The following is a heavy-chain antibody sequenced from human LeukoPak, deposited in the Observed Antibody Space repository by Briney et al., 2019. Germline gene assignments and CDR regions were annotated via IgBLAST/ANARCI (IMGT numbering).Heavy chain of an antibody. Sequence: ASVKVSCKASGYTFTGYYMHWVRQAAGQGLEWMGRINPNSGGTNYAQKFQGRVTMTRDTSISTAYMELSRLRSDDTAVYYCAGDLGIAAAANWFDPWGQGTLVTVSS. CDR1: GYTFTGYY. CDR2: INPNSGGT. CDR3: AGDLGIAAAANWFDP. J-gene: IGHJ5*02. V-gene: IGHV1-2*06. D-gene: IGHD6-13*01.